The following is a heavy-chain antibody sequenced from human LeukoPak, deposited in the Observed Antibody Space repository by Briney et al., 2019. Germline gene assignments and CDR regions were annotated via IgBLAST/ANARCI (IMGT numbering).Heavy chain of an antibody. CDR3: APTAEAYTSWWKV. CDR1: GYKFTDYY. V-gene: IGHV1-2*02. Sequence: GASVKVSCKASGYKFTDYYMHWVRQAPGQGREFMGWINPDSGFTNYAQKFKGRVTMTRDTSISTAYLEVRSLTSDDTAVYYCAPTAEAYTSWWKVWGQGTLVTVSS. J-gene: IGHJ4*02. CDR2: INPDSGFT. D-gene: IGHD3-16*01.